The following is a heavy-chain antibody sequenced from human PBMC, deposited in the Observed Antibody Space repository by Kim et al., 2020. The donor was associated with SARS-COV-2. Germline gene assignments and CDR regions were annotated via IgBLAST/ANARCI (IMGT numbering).Heavy chain of an antibody. Sequence: SETLSLTCAVYGGSFSGYYWSWIRQPPGKGLEWIGEINHSGSTNYNPSLKSRVTISVDTSKNQFSLKLSSVTAADMAVYYCARGLWSLFDYWGQGTLVTVSS. J-gene: IGHJ4*02. CDR2: INHSGST. D-gene: IGHD3-10*01. CDR1: GGSFSGYY. CDR3: ARGLWSLFDY. V-gene: IGHV4-34*01.